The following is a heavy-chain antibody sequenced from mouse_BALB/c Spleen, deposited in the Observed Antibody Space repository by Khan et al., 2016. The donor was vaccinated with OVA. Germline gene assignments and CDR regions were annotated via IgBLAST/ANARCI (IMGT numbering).Heavy chain of an antibody. D-gene: IGHD4-1*01. CDR2: IDPANGNT. CDR3: VSPNLFSY. CDR1: GFNIKDTY. J-gene: IGHJ3*01. V-gene: IGHV14-3*02. Sequence: VQLKESGAELVKPGASVKLSCTASGFNIKDTYMHWVKQRPEQGLEWIGRIDPANGNTKYDPKFQGKATITADTSSNTAYLQLSSLTSEDTSVYYCVSPNLFSYWGHGTLVTVSA.